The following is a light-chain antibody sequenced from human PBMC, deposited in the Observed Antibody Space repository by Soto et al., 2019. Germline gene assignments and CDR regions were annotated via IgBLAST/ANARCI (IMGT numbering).Light chain of an antibody. CDR2: GAS. Sequence: EIVLTQSPGPLSLSPGERATLSCRASQSVSSSYLAWYQQKPVQAPRLLIYGASSRATGIPDRFSGSGSGTDFTLTISRLEPEDFAVYYCQQYGSSPPYTFGQGTMLEIK. CDR1: QSVSSSY. CDR3: QQYGSSPPYT. V-gene: IGKV3-20*01. J-gene: IGKJ2*01.